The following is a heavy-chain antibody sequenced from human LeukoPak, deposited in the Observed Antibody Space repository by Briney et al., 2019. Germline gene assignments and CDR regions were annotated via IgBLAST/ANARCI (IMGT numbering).Heavy chain of an antibody. J-gene: IGHJ3*02. Sequence: SETLSLTCAVYGGSISSSSYYWGWIRQPPGKGLEWIGSIYYSGSTYYNPSLKSRVTISVDTSKNQFSLKLSSVTAADTAVYYCARRGLDAFDIWGQGTMVTVSS. CDR1: GGSISSSSYY. CDR2: IYYSGST. CDR3: ARRGLDAFDI. D-gene: IGHD3/OR15-3a*01. V-gene: IGHV4-39*01.